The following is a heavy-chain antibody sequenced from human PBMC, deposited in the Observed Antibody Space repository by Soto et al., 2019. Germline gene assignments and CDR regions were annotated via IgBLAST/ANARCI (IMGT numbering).Heavy chain of an antibody. CDR1: GIPVSSNY. D-gene: IGHD3-10*01. J-gene: IGHJ6*02. CDR3: ARDGPYYYASRMDV. Sequence: EVQLVESGGGLVQPGGSLRLSCVASGIPVSSNYMTWVRQAPGKGLEWVSVRHSGGDTYYANSVKGRFTISRHDSTNTLYRQMNSLTPEDTAVYYGARDGPYYYASRMDVWGQGATVTVS. V-gene: IGHV3-53*04. CDR2: RHSGGDT.